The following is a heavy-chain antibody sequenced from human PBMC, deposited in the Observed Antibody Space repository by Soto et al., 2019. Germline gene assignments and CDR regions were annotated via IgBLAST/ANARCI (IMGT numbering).Heavy chain of an antibody. J-gene: IGHJ5*02. CDR1: GFTFSSYS. V-gene: IGHV3-21*01. D-gene: IGHD3-16*01. Sequence: VQLVESGGGLVKPGGSLRLSCAASGFTFSSYSMNWVRQAPGKGLEWVSSISSSSSYIYYADSVKGRFTISRDNAKNSLYLQMNSLRAEDTAVYYCAGGQRSDPFDPWGQGTLVTVSS. CDR2: ISSSSSYI. CDR3: AGGQRSDPFDP.